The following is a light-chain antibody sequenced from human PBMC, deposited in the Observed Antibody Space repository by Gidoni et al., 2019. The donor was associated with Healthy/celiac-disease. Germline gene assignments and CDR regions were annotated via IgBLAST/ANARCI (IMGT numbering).Light chain of an antibody. CDR2: KAS. CDR3: QQYNSSGT. V-gene: IGKV1-5*03. Sequence: DIQMTPSPSTLSASVGDRVTITCRASQSISSWLAWYQQNPGKAPKLLIYKASSLESGVPTRFSGSGSGTEFNITISSLQPDDFATYYCQQYNSSGTFGQGTKVEIK. J-gene: IGKJ1*01. CDR1: QSISSW.